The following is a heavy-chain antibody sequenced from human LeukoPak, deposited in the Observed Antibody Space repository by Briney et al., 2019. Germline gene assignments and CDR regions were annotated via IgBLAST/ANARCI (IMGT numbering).Heavy chain of an antibody. Sequence: ASVKVSCKASGDTRSSHANHWVRHVPGQRLEWMGLINADNGNTTYSHKFQGRVTISGDTSARTVYMEMSSLRSEYTAVYYCAREEWLGSGTSYLYCYFDTSGRSNLVTVSS. V-gene: IGHV1-3*01. CDR2: INADNGNT. J-gene: IGHJ2*01. D-gene: IGHD2-2*01. CDR1: GDTRSSHA. CDR3: AREEWLGSGTSYLYCYFDT.